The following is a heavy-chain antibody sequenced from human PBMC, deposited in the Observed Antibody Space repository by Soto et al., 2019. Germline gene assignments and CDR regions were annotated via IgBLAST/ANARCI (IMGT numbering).Heavy chain of an antibody. D-gene: IGHD1-26*01. CDR2: IYWDDDR. V-gene: IGHV2-5*02. CDR1: DFSLSTSGVG. CDR3: ARTAIVGGTGLRFDY. Sequence: QITLKESGPTLVRPTQPLTLTCTFSDFSLSTSGVGVGWIRQPPGKALEWFALIYWDDDRRYSPSLRSRLTITKGTSKNQVVLTMTNMDPVDTATYYCARTAIVGGTGLRFDYWGQGTLVTVSS. J-gene: IGHJ4*02.